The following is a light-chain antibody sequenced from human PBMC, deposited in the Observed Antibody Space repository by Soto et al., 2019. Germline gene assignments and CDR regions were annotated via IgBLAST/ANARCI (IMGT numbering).Light chain of an antibody. CDR1: QSISSW. V-gene: IGKV1-5*03. CDR3: QQYNSYPYT. CDR2: KAS. Sequence: DIPMTQSPSTLSASVGDRVTITCRASQSISSWLAWYQQKPGKAPKLLIYKASSLESGVPSRFSGSGSGTEFTLTISSLQPDDFATYFCQQYNSYPYTFGQGTKREIK. J-gene: IGKJ2*01.